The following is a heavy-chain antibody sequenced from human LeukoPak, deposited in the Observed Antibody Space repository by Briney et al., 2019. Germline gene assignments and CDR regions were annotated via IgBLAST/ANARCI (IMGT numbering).Heavy chain of an antibody. Sequence: GGSLRLSCSASGFTFSSYAMHWVRQAPGKGLEWVAVIWYDGSNKYYADSVKGRFTISRDNSKNTLYLQMNSLRAEDTAVYYCARDQRYDSSGYSGYWGQGTLVTVSS. D-gene: IGHD3-22*01. CDR2: IWYDGSNK. CDR3: ARDQRYDSSGYSGY. V-gene: IGHV3-33*08. J-gene: IGHJ4*02. CDR1: GFTFSSYA.